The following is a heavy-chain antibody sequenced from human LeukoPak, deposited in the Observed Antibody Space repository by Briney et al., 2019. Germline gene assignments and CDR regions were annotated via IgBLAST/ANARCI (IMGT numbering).Heavy chain of an antibody. CDR1: GFTFSSYA. Sequence: GRSLRLSCAASGFTFSSYAMHWVRQAPGKGLEWVAVISYDGSNKYYADSVKGRFTISRDNSKNTLYLQMNSPRAEDTAVYYCARGENYYGSGSPDYWGQGTLVTVSS. CDR2: ISYDGSNK. J-gene: IGHJ4*02. D-gene: IGHD3-10*01. CDR3: ARGENYYGSGSPDY. V-gene: IGHV3-30-3*01.